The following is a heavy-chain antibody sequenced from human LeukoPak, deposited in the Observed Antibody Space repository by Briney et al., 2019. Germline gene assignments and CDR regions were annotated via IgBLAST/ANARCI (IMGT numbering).Heavy chain of an antibody. CDR1: GFNFDDYA. CDR2: ISWNSGSI. Sequence: GRSLRLSCAASGFNFDDYAMHWVRQAPGKGLEWVSGISWNSGSIGYADSVKGRFTISRENAKNSLYLQMNSLRAGDTAVYYCARGSFYGDYGLDYWGQGTLVTVSS. J-gene: IGHJ4*02. V-gene: IGHV3-9*01. D-gene: IGHD4-17*01. CDR3: ARGSFYGDYGLDY.